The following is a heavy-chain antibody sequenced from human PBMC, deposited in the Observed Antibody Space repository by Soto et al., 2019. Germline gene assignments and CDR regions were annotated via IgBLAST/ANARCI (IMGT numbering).Heavy chain of an antibody. CDR1: GFTFSSYA. Sequence: EVQLLESGGGLVQPGGSLRLSCAASGFTFSSYAMSWVRQAPGKGLEWVSTISGSGGSTYYADSVKGRFTISRDNAKNTLYLQMSSLRAEHAAVCDCAKGSSGWYEGFDYWGQGTRVTVSS. CDR3: AKGSSGWYEGFDY. D-gene: IGHD6-19*01. J-gene: IGHJ4*02. CDR2: ISGSGGST. V-gene: IGHV3-23*01.